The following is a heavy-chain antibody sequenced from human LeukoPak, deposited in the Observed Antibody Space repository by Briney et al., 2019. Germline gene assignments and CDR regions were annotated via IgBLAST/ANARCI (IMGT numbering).Heavy chain of an antibody. CDR1: GGSFSGYY. CDR3: ARARLSSGFDY. Sequence: SETLSLTCAVYGGSFSGYYWSWIRQPPGKGLEWIGEINHSGSTNYNPSLKSRVTISVDKSKNQFSLKLSSVTAADTAVYYCARARLSSGFDYWGQGTLVTVSS. CDR2: INHSGST. V-gene: IGHV4-34*01. J-gene: IGHJ4*02. D-gene: IGHD6-19*01.